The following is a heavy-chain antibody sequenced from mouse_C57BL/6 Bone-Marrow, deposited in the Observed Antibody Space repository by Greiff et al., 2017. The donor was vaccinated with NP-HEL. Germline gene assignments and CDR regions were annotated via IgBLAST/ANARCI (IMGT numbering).Heavy chain of an antibody. J-gene: IGHJ3*01. Sequence: VQLQQPGAELVKPGASVKMSCKASGYTFTSYWITWVKQRPGQGLEWIGDIYPGSGSTNYNEKFKSKATLSVATSSSTAYMQLSRLTSEDSAVYYCAKGDGYSAWFAYWGQGTLVTVTA. D-gene: IGHD2-3*01. CDR3: AKGDGYSAWFAY. CDR1: GYTFTSYW. CDR2: IYPGSGST. V-gene: IGHV1-55*01.